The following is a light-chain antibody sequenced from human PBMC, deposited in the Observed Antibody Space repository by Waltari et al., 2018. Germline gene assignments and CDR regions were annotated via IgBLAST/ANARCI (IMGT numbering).Light chain of an antibody. V-gene: IGLV4-69*01. CDR3: QTGGHGTWV. Sequence: QLVLTQSPSASASLGASVKLTCTLSSGHTTNIIAWLQQKPEKGPRYLMKVNSEGSHNKGVEIPDHFSGSSSGAERYLTISSLQSEDEADYYCQTGGHGTWVFGGGTRLTVL. CDR2: VNSEGSH. J-gene: IGLJ3*02. CDR1: SGHTTNI.